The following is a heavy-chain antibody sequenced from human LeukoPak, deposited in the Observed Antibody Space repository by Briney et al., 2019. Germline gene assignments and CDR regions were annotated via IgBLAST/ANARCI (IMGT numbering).Heavy chain of an antibody. J-gene: IGHJ5*02. CDR2: IIPIFGTA. V-gene: IGHV1-69*13. CDR1: GGTFSSYA. Sequence: ASVKVSCKASGGTFSSYAISWVRQAPGQGLEWMGGIIPIFGTASYAQKFQGRVTITADESTSTAYMELSSLRSEDTAVYYCARGHPGLLRFLEWSQNWFDPWGQGTLVTVSS. D-gene: IGHD3-3*01. CDR3: ARGHPGLLRFLEWSQNWFDP.